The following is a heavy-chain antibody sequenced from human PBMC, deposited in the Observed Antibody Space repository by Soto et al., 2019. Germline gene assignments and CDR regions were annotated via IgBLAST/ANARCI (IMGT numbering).Heavy chain of an antibody. CDR3: ARDGDVNTGFGKDY. D-gene: IGHD3-16*01. V-gene: IGHV3-33*01. CDR2: SWHDGGNK. Sequence: GGSLRLSCAASGFTFSSYGMHWVRQAPGKGLEWEAFSWHDGGNKFYAESVKGRFTISRDNSKNTLYLQMTSLSAEDTAMYYCARDGDVNTGFGKDYWGEGTLVTVSS. CDR1: GFTFSSYG. J-gene: IGHJ4*02.